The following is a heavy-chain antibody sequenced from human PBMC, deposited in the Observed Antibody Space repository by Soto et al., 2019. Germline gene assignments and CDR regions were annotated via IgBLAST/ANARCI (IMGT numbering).Heavy chain of an antibody. D-gene: IGHD3-3*01. Sequence: SETLSLTCTVSGGSISSYYWSWIRQPPGKGLEWIGYIYYSGSTNYNPSLKSRVTISVDTSKNQFSLKLSSVTAADTAVYYCASFGSYYDFWSGYYKDYYYMDVWGKGTTVTSP. CDR2: IYYSGST. V-gene: IGHV4-59*01. CDR1: GGSISSYY. CDR3: ASFGSYYDFWSGYYKDYYYMDV. J-gene: IGHJ6*03.